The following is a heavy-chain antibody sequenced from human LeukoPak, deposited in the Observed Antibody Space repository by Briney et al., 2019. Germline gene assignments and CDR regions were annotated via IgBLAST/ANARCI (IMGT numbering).Heavy chain of an antibody. CDR1: GDSVSSNSAT. J-gene: IGHJ4*02. CDR3: ARDGRLAPDGGLFDY. D-gene: IGHD3-16*01. Sequence: SQTPSLTCAISGDSVSSNSATWNWIRQSPSRCLEWLGSTYYRYKWSNDYAVSVRGRITISPDTSKNQFSLQLDSVTPDDTAIYYCARDGRLAPDGGLFDYWGLGTQVTVSS. CDR2: TYYRYKWSN. V-gene: IGHV6-1*01.